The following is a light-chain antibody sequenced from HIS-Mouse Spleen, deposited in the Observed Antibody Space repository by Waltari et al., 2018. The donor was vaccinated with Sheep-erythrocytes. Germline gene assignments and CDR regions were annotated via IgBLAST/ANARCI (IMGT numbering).Light chain of an antibody. V-gene: IGLV2-11*01. Sequence: QSALTQPRSVSGSPGQAVPISCPGTSSDVGGYNYVSWYQQHQGKAPKLMIYDVSKRPSGVPDRFSGSKSGNTASLTISGLQAEDEADYYCCSYAGSYNHVFATGTKVTVL. J-gene: IGLJ1*01. CDR1: SSDVGGYNY. CDR2: DVS. CDR3: CSYAGSYNHV.